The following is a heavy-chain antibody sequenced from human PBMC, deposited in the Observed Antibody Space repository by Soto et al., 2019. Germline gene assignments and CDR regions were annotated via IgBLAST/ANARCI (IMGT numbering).Heavy chain of an antibody. CDR2: ISGSGSST. CDR3: AKSYCDYLDGFDI. V-gene: IGHV3-23*01. D-gene: IGHD4-17*01. CDR1: GFTFSSYA. Sequence: EVQLLESGGGLVQPGGSLRLSCVASGFTFSSYAMNWVRQAPGKGLEWVSTISGSGSSTYHADSVKGRFTIPRDNSKNTLYLQMNSLSAEDTAVYYCAKSYCDYLDGFDIWGRGTLVTVSP. J-gene: IGHJ3*02.